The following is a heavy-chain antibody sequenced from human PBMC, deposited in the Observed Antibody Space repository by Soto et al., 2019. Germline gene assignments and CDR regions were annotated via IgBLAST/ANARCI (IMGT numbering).Heavy chain of an antibody. D-gene: IGHD5-18*01. Sequence: SETLSLTCTVSGGSISSGDYYWSWIRQPPGKGLEWIGYIYYSGSTYYNPSLKSRVTISVDTSKNQFSLKLSSVTAADTAVYYCARRGYSYASDWFDPWGQGTLVTVS. CDR3: ARRGYSYASDWFDP. J-gene: IGHJ5*02. CDR2: IYYSGST. CDR1: GGSISSGDYY. V-gene: IGHV4-30-4*01.